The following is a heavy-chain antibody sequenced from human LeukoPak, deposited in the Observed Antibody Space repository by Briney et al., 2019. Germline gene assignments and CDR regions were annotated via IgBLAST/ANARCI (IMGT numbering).Heavy chain of an antibody. CDR3: AKDTSTNGYHIDS. V-gene: IGHV3-7*01. D-gene: IGHD5-18*01. Sequence: GGSLRLPCVVSGFTFNNGWMNWVRQAPGKGLKWVANIKQYRSENYYVDSVKGRFTIFRDNAKNTLYLQMNSLRAEDNAVDYCAKDTSTNGYHIDSWGKGTLVTVSS. CDR1: GFTFNNGW. J-gene: IGHJ4*02. CDR2: IKQYRSEN.